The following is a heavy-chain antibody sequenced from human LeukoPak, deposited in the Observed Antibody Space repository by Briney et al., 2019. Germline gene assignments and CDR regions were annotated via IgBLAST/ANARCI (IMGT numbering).Heavy chain of an antibody. Sequence: ASVKVSCKASGYTFTGYYMHWVRQAPGQGLEWMGWINPNSGGTNYAQKFQGRVTMTRDTSIGTAYMELSRLRSDDTAVYYCARDRYSYGASHFDYWGQGTLVTVSS. V-gene: IGHV1-2*02. CDR3: ARDRYSYGASHFDY. CDR2: INPNSGGT. CDR1: GYTFTGYY. J-gene: IGHJ4*02. D-gene: IGHD5-18*01.